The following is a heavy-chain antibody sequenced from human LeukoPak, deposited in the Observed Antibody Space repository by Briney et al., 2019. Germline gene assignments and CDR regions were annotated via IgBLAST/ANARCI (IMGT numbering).Heavy chain of an antibody. Sequence: GGSLRLSCAASGFTFSSYGMHWVRQAPGKGLEWVAFMRYDGSNKYYADSVKGRFTISRDNSKNTLYLQMNSLRAEDTAVYYCAKDPVFGVVTNLLSYFDYWGQGTLVTVSS. CDR2: MRYDGSNK. D-gene: IGHD3-3*01. CDR3: AKDPVFGVVTNLLSYFDY. J-gene: IGHJ4*02. V-gene: IGHV3-30*02. CDR1: GFTFSSYG.